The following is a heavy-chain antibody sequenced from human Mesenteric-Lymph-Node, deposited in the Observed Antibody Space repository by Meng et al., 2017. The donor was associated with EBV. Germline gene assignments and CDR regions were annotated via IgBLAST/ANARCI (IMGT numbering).Heavy chain of an antibody. D-gene: IGHD2-15*01. CDR2: IYHSGTT. CDR3: DRGEVPIGFDY. V-gene: IGHV4-30-2*01. J-gene: IGHJ4*02. Sequence: HLPEPGPGLVTPSPAPHLPCAVLGGSIHRGDYSWSWIRQPPGKGLEWIGCIYHSGTTYYSSSLKSRVTISIDRSNNQFSLRLSSVTAADTAVYYCDRGEVPIGFDYWGQGTLVTVSS. CDR1: GGSIHRGDYS.